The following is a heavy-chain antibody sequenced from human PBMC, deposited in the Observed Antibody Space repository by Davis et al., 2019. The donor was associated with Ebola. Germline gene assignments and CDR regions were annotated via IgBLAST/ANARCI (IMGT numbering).Heavy chain of an antibody. Sequence: GESLKISCAASGFTFSNYWMHWVRQAPGKGLVWVSRINDDGSRTIYADSVKGRFTISRDNAKNTLFLEMHSLRAEDTAIYYCARRYRDNYRYIYYYMDVWGKGTTVTVSS. CDR2: INDDGSRT. J-gene: IGHJ6*03. CDR1: GFTFSNYW. V-gene: IGHV3-74*01. D-gene: IGHD3-16*02. CDR3: ARRYRDNYRYIYYYMDV.